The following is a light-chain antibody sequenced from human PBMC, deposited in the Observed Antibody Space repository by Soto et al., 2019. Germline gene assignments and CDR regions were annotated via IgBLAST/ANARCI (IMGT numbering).Light chain of an antibody. J-gene: IGKJ2*01. CDR1: QTINIY. CDR2: GAS. Sequence: IQMTQSPSSLSASVGDRVTITCRASQTINIYLNWYYQKAGKAPELLIYGASSLQSGVPSRFSGSGSGTYFTLTNSSLQPEDYATYYCQQYYTAPTFGQGTKLEI. CDR3: QQYYTAPT. V-gene: IGKV1-39*01.